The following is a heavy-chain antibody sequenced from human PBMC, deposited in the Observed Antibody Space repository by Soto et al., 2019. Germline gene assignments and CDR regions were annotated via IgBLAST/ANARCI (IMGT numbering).Heavy chain of an antibody. V-gene: IGHV2-5*02. CDR1: GFSLSTSGVG. D-gene: IGHD2-15*01. J-gene: IGHJ5*02. CDR2: IYWDDDK. CDR3: ALRRGYCSGGSCYSIWFDP. Sequence: QITLKESGPPLVKPTQTLTLTCTLSGFSLSTSGVGVGWIRQPPGKALEWLTLIYWDDDKRYNPSLKSRLTITKDTSKNQVVLTMTNMDPVDTATYYCALRRGYCSGGSCYSIWFDPWGQGTLVTVSS.